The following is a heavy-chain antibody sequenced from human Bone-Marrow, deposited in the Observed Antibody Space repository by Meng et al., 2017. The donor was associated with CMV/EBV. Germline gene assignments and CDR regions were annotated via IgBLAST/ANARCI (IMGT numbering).Heavy chain of an antibody. CDR1: GGSISSSSYY. J-gene: IGHJ5*02. V-gene: IGHV4-39*01. Sequence: GSLRLSCTVSGGSISSSSYYWGWIRQPPGKGLEWIGSIYYSGSTYYNPSLKSRVTISVDTSKNQFSLKLSSVTAADTAVYYCARARIVVVPAAISWFDPWGQGTLVTVSS. D-gene: IGHD2-2*02. CDR2: IYYSGST. CDR3: ARARIVVVPAAISWFDP.